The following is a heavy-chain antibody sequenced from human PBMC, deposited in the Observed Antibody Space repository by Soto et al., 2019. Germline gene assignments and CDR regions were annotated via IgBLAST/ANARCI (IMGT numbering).Heavy chain of an antibody. Sequence: PGGSLRLSCAASGFTFSDYYMSWIRQAPGKGLEWVSYISSSGSTIYYADSVKGRFTISRDNAKNSLYLQMNSLRAEDTAVYYCARDTVVTADWSPYYFDYWVQGTLVTVSS. CDR1: GFTFSDYY. D-gene: IGHD2-21*02. CDR2: ISSSGSTI. J-gene: IGHJ4*02. V-gene: IGHV3-11*01. CDR3: ARDTVVTADWSPYYFDY.